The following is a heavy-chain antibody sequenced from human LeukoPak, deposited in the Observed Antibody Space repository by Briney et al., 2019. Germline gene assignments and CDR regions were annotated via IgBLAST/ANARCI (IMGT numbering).Heavy chain of an antibody. CDR2: INPSGGST. D-gene: IGHD3-22*01. J-gene: IGHJ5*02. CDR1: GYTFTSYY. Sequence: ASVKVSCKASGYTFTSYYMHWVRQAPGQGLEWMGIINPSGGSTSYAQKFQGRVTMTRDMSTSTDYMELSSLRSEDTAVYYCARGSERASRMIVVVTTFDPWGQGTLVTVSS. CDR3: ARGSERASRMIVVVTTFDP. V-gene: IGHV1-46*01.